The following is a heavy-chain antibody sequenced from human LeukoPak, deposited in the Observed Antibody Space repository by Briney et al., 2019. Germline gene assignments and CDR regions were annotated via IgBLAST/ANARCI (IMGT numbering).Heavy chain of an antibody. Sequence: ASVKVSCKASGGTFSSYAISWVRQAPGQGLEWMGGIIPILGIANYAQKFQGRVTITADKSTSTAYMELSSLRSEDTAVYYCARDGGGDYGGNRGHWGQGTLVTVSS. D-gene: IGHD4-23*01. CDR2: IIPILGIA. CDR3: ARDGGGDYGGNRGH. V-gene: IGHV1-69*04. J-gene: IGHJ4*02. CDR1: GGTFSSYA.